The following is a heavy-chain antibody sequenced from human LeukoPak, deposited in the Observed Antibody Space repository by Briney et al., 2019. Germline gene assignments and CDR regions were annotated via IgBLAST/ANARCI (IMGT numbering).Heavy chain of an antibody. CDR3: AKIKGPSLSTCYMDV. CDR1: GFSFRASS. J-gene: IGHJ6*03. D-gene: IGHD2/OR15-2a*01. V-gene: IGHV3-48*02. CDR2: IANDDDTT. Sequence: GESVRLSCEASGFSFRASSVNWVRQAPGKGLEWLAYIANDDDTTFYADSVAGRFTLSKDKAKNLVYLQMNSLRDDDTAVYYCAKIKGPSLSTCYMDVWGSGTTVTVSS.